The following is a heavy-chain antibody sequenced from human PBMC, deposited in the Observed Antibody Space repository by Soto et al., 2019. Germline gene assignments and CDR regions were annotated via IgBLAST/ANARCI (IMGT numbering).Heavy chain of an antibody. CDR2: TRPNGAAT. CDR3: VKLIDD. CDR1: GFSFSTYD. Sequence: GGSLRLSCSASGFSFSTYDVHWVRQAPAKGLEFVAGTRPNGAATYYADPVKGRSTISRANSKNTLYLQMSSLTPDDSAVYYCVKLIDDWGQGTLVTV. V-gene: IGHV3-64D*06. J-gene: IGHJ4*02.